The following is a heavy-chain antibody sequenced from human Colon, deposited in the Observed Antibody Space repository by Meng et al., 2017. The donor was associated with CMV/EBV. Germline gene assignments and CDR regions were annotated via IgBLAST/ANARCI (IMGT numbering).Heavy chain of an antibody. CDR1: GFTFSSYS. J-gene: IGHJ6*02. CDR2: ISSSSSYI. V-gene: IGHV3-21*04. Sequence: GGSLRLSCAASGFTFSSYSMNWVRQAPGKGLEWVSSISSSSSYIYYADSVKGRFTISRDNAKNSLYLQMNSLRAEDTAVYYCARLFNNYHYAMDVWGQGTTVTVSS. CDR3: ARLFNNYHYAMDV.